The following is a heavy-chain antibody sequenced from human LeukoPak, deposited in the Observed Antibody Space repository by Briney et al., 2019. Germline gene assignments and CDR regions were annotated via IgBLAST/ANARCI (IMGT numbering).Heavy chain of an antibody. CDR2: INTNTGNP. J-gene: IGHJ4*02. Sequence: ASVKVSCKASGYIFTKYAMNWVRQAPGQGLEWMGWINTNTGNPTSAQGFTGRFVFSLDTSVSTAYLQISSLKAEDTAVYYCAVGGSYFHNWGQGTLVTVSS. V-gene: IGHV7-4-1*02. D-gene: IGHD1-26*01. CDR1: GYIFTKYA. CDR3: AVGGSYFHN.